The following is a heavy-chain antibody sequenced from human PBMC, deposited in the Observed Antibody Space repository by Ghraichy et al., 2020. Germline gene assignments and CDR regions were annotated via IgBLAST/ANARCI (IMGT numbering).Heavy chain of an antibody. CDR3: SKASFSVSNRGQYLDY. Sequence: VSAISISGGSTYYADSVKGRFTISRDNFTNTLYLQLNSLRAEDTAVYYCSKASFSVSNRGQYLDYWG. V-gene: IGHV3-23*01. J-gene: IGHJ4*01. D-gene: IGHD3-10*01. CDR2: ISISGGST.